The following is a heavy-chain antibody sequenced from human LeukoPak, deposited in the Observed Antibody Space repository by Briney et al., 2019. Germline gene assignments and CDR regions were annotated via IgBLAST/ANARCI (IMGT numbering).Heavy chain of an antibody. Sequence: GSLRLSCAASGFTFSSYSMNWVRQAPGKGLEWVSSISSSSSYIYYADSVKGRFTISRDNAKNSLYLQMNSLRAEDTAVYYCARGCSSTSCYLVYWGQGTLVTVSS. CDR3: ARGCSSTSCYLVY. CDR1: GFTFSSYS. J-gene: IGHJ4*02. CDR2: ISSSSSYI. D-gene: IGHD2-2*01. V-gene: IGHV3-21*01.